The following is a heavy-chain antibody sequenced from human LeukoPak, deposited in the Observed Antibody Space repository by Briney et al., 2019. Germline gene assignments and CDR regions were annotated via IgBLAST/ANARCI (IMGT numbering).Heavy chain of an antibody. Sequence: SQTLSLTCAVSGGSISSGGYSWSWIRQPPGKGLEWIGYIYHSGSTYYNPSLKSRVTISVDRSKNQFSLKLSSVTAADTAVYYCARGSSGWYGDAFDIWGQGIMVTVSS. CDR3: ARGSSGWYGDAFDI. J-gene: IGHJ3*02. D-gene: IGHD6-19*01. V-gene: IGHV4-30-2*01. CDR2: IYHSGST. CDR1: GGSISSGGYS.